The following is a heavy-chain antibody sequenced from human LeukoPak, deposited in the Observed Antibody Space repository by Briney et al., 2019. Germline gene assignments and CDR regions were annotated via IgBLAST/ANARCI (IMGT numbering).Heavy chain of an antibody. CDR3: AKGHYDSSGYSRNYYYGMDV. J-gene: IGHJ6*04. CDR2: ISGDGGST. CDR1: GFTFDDYA. Sequence: GGSLRLSCAASGFTFDDYAMHWVRQAPGKGLEWVSLISGDGGSTYYADSVKGRFTISRDNSKNSLYLQMNSLRTEDTALYYCAKGHYDSSGYSRNYYYGMDVWGTGTTVTVSS. D-gene: IGHD3-22*01. V-gene: IGHV3-43*02.